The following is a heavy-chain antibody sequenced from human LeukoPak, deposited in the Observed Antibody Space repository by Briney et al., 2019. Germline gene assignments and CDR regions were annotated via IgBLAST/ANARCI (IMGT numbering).Heavy chain of an antibody. J-gene: IGHJ4*02. D-gene: IGHD2-2*01. V-gene: IGHV1-69*01. CDR3: ARNTLGYCSSTSCPWRSYFDY. CDR2: IIPIFGTA. CDR1: GGALSSYA. Sequence: SVKVSCKASGGALSSYAISWVRQAPGQGLEWMGGIIPIFGTANYAQKFQGRVTITADESTSTAYMELSSLRSEDTAVYYCARNTLGYCSSTSCPWRSYFDYWGQGTLVTVSS.